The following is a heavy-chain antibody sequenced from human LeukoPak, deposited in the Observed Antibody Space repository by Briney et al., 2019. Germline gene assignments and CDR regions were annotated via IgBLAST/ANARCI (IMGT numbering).Heavy chain of an antibody. CDR1: SFTFSYYA. J-gene: IGHJ4*02. CDR2: ISATGGT. V-gene: IGHV3-23*01. CDR3: ARIYNYGSGSYRFFDY. Sequence: GRSLRLSCAASSFTFSYYAMXXXRQAPGXGLXWXXAISATGGTKNADTVKGRCTISRDNSKNTLYLQMNSLRDEDTAVYFCARIYNYGSGSYRFFDYWGQGTLVTVYS. D-gene: IGHD3-10*01.